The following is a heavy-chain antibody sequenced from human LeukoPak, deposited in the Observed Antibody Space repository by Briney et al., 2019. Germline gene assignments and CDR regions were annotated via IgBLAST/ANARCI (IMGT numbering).Heavy chain of an antibody. CDR1: GFTFSSYS. J-gene: IGHJ6*02. Sequence: GGSLRLSCAASGFTFSSYSMNWVRQAPGKGLEWVSSISSSSSYIYYADSVKGRFTISRDNAKNSLYLQMNSLRAEDTAVYYCARGGGIAAAGKYYYYYYGMDVWGQGTTVTVSS. V-gene: IGHV3-21*01. D-gene: IGHD6-13*01. CDR3: ARGGGIAAAGKYYYYYYGMDV. CDR2: ISSSSSYI.